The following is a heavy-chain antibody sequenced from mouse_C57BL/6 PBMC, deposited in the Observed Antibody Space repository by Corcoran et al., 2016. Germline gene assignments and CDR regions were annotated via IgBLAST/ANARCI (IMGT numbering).Heavy chain of an antibody. CDR2: MNIYSGVL. J-gene: IGHJ1*03. CDR1: GYTFTTYG. D-gene: IGHD2-5*01. CDR3: ARDSNWYFDV. Sequence: QIQLVQSGPELKKPGETVKISCKASGYTFTTYGMSWMKQAPGKGLKWMGWMNIYSGVLTYADDFKGRFALSLETSASTAYLEINNLKSEDTATYFCARDSNWYFDVWGIGTTVTVSS. V-gene: IGHV9-3*01.